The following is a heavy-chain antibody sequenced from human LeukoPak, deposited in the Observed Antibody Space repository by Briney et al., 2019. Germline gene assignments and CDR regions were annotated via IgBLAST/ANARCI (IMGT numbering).Heavy chain of an antibody. CDR1: GYTFTGYY. CDR3: ARGVVTHPNDYYYYGMDV. CDR2: INPNSGGT. Sequence: GASVKVSCKASGYTFTGYYMHWVRQAPGQGLEWMGWINPNSGGTNYAQKFQGWVTMTRDTSISTAYMELSRLRSDDTAVYYCARGVVTHPNDYYYYGMDVWGQGTTVTVSS. J-gene: IGHJ6*02. V-gene: IGHV1-2*04. D-gene: IGHD4-23*01.